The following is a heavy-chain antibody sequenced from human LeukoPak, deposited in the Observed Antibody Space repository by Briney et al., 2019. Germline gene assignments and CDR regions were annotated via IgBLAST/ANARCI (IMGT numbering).Heavy chain of an antibody. V-gene: IGHV7-4-1*02. CDR1: GYTFTSSA. J-gene: IGHJ4*02. Sequence: ASVNVSCKASGYTFTSSAMNLVRQAPGQGLEWMGWINTNTGNPMYAQGFTGRFVFSLDTSVSTAYLQITSLKAEDTAVYYCARARDNSGYYYWGQGTLVTVSS. CDR3: ARARDNSGYYY. CDR2: INTNTGNP. D-gene: IGHD3-22*01.